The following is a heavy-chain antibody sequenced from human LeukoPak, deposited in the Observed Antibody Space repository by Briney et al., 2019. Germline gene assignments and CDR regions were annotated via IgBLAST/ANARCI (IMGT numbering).Heavy chain of an antibody. CDR1: GFTFSSFT. V-gene: IGHV3-7*04. Sequence: GGSLRLSCAASGFTFSSFTMSWVRQAPGKGLEWVANIKEDGSEKYYVDSVKGRFTISRDNAKNSLYLQMNSLRAEDTAVYYCARAVVVVAANVIWFDPWGQGTLVTASS. CDR2: IKEDGSEK. CDR3: ARAVVVVAANVIWFDP. D-gene: IGHD2-15*01. J-gene: IGHJ5*02.